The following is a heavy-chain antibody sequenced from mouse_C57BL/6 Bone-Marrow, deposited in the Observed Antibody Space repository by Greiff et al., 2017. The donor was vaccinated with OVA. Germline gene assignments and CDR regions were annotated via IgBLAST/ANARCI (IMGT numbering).Heavy chain of an antibody. CDR1: GFSFNTYA. CDR3: VREDYGGFAY. V-gene: IGHV10-1*01. J-gene: IGHJ3*01. D-gene: IGHD2-4*01. Sequence: EVMLVESGGGLVQPKGSLKLSCAASGFSFNTYAMNWVRQAPGKGLEWVARIRSKSNNYATYYADSVKDRFTISRDDSESMLYLQMNNLKTEDTAMYYCVREDYGGFAYWGQGTLVTVSA. CDR2: IRSKSNNYAT.